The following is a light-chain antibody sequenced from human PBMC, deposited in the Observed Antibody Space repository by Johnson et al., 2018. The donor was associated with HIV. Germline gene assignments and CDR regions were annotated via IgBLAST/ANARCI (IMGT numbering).Light chain of an antibody. Sequence: QSVLTQPPSVSAAPGQKVTISCSGSSSNIGNNYVSWYQQLPGTAPKLLIYDNNQRPSGIPDRFSGSKSGTSATLGITGLQTGDEADYYCGTWDSSLNALYVFGTGTKVTVL. CDR2: DNN. J-gene: IGLJ1*01. V-gene: IGLV1-51*01. CDR3: GTWDSSLNALYV. CDR1: SSNIGNNY.